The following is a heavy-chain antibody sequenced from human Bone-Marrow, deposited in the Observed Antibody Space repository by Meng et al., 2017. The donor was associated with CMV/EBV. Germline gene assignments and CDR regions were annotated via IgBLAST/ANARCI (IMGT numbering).Heavy chain of an antibody. V-gene: IGHV3-33*01. J-gene: IGHJ6*02. CDR2: IWYDGSNK. Sequence: GESLKISRAASGFTFSSYGMHWVRQAPGKGLEWVAVIWYDGSNKYYADSVKGRFTISRDNSKNTLYLQMNSLRAEDTAVYYCARDQVLTGYYDFWSGYYSAQYGMDVWGQGTTVTVSS. CDR3: ARDQVLTGYYDFWSGYYSAQYGMDV. D-gene: IGHD3-3*01. CDR1: GFTFSSYG.